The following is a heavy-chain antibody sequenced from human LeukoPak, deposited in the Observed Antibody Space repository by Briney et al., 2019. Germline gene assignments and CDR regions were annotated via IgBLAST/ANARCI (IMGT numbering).Heavy chain of an antibody. CDR3: AKDPRDYGDYVFDY. Sequence: GGSLRLSCAASGFTFSSYAKSWVRQAPGKGLEWVSAISGSGGSAYYADSVKGRFTISRDNSKNTLYLRMNSLRAEDTAVYYCAKDPRDYGDYVFDYWGQGTLVTVSS. CDR1: GFTFSSYA. V-gene: IGHV3-23*01. J-gene: IGHJ4*02. CDR2: ISGSGGSA. D-gene: IGHD4-17*01.